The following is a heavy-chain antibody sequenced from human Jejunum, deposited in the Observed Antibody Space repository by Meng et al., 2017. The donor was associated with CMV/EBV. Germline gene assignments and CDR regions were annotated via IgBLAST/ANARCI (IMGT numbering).Heavy chain of an antibody. V-gene: IGHV3-74*03. CDR2: INSYGGTI. CDR3: ASYVGSGTSRSLGY. J-gene: IGHJ4*02. CDR1: GLDFPTNW. Sequence: GLDFPTNWMHWARQAPGRGLMWVSRINSYGGTIKYADSVKGRFIISRDNAKNTLYVQMNGLRAADTAVYYCASYVGSGTSRSLGYWGQGTLVTVSS. D-gene: IGHD1-26*01.